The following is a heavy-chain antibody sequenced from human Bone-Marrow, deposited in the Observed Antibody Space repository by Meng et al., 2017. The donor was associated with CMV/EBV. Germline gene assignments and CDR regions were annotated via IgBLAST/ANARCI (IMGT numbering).Heavy chain of an antibody. D-gene: IGHD2-2*03. J-gene: IGHJ6*02. CDR1: GFTFSSYW. V-gene: IGHV3-30-3*01. Sequence: GESLKISCAASGFTFSSYWMSWVRQAPGKGLEWVAVISYDGSNKYYADSVKGRFTISRDNSKNTLYLQMNSLRAEDTAVYYCARDRGYCSSTSCSAYYYYGMDVWGQGTTVTVSS. CDR2: ISYDGSNK. CDR3: ARDRGYCSSTSCSAYYYYGMDV.